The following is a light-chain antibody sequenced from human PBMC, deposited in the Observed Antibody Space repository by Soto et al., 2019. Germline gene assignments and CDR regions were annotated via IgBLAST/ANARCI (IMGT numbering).Light chain of an antibody. CDR1: QSVSST. V-gene: IGKV3-15*01. CDR3: QEYSTWSLT. Sequence: EVVMTQSPATLSVSPGERATLSCRASQSVSSTLAWYQQKPGQAPRLLIYGASTRATGIPAWFSGSGSATSFTLTISSLQSEDFAVYYCQEYSTWSLTFGGGTKVEIK. CDR2: GAS. J-gene: IGKJ4*01.